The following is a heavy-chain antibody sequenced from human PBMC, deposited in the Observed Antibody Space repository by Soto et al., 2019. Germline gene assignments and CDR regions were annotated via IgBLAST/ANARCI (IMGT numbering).Heavy chain of an antibody. CDR1: GYTFTSYG. D-gene: IGHD6-19*01. J-gene: IGHJ4*02. V-gene: IGHV1-18*01. CDR2: IGAYNGNT. Sequence: VASVKVSCKASGYTFTSYGISWVRQAPGQGLEWMGWIGAYNGNTKYSQKFQGRVTITRDTSASTAYMELSSLRSEDTAVYYCASSNTGSGWSFDYWGQGTLVTVSS. CDR3: ASSNTGSGWSFDY.